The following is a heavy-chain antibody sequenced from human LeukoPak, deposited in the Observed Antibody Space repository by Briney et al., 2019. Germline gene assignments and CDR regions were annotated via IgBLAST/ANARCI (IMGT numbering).Heavy chain of an antibody. CDR1: GFTFSVSW. CDR2: IKEDGSEK. CDR3: AKDYSRGHSYGYVRPIDY. Sequence: GGSLRLSCAASGFTFSVSWMTWVRQAPGKGLEWVAYIKEDGSEKYYMDSVKGRFTISRDNAKNSLYLQMNSLRAEDTALYYCAKDYSRGHSYGYVRPIDYWGQGTLVTVSS. V-gene: IGHV3-7*05. D-gene: IGHD5-18*01. J-gene: IGHJ4*02.